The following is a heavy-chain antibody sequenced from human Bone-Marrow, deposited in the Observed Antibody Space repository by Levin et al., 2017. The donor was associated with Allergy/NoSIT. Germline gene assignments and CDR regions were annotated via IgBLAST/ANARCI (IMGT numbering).Heavy chain of an antibody. Sequence: PGGSLRLSCTVSGGSTSSNSYYWGWIRQPPGTGLEWIGNIYYSGTTYYNPSLKSRVTISVVTSKNQFSLKLSSVTAADTAVYYCARHRITIFGVVNDALDVWGQGTTVTVSS. CDR3: ARHRITIFGVVNDALDV. V-gene: IGHV4-39*01. CDR2: IYYSGTT. CDR1: GGSTSSNSYY. D-gene: IGHD3-3*01. J-gene: IGHJ6*02.